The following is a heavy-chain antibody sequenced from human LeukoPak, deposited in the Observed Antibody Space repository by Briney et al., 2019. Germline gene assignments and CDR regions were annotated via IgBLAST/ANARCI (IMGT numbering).Heavy chain of an antibody. CDR2: IKSKTDGGTT. Sequence: PGGALRLSCVVSRFTFSNAWMSWVRPAPGKGGEWVGRIKSKTDGGTTDYAAPVRGRFTISRDDSKNTLYLEMNSLKIEDTAVYYCITDSLNWALDHWGQGTLVTVSS. D-gene: IGHD7-27*01. V-gene: IGHV3-15*01. CDR3: ITDSLNWALDH. J-gene: IGHJ4*02. CDR1: RFTFSNAW.